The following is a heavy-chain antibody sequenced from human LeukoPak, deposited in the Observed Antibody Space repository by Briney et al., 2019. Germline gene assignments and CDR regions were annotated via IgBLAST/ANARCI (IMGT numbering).Heavy chain of an antibody. Sequence: SETLSLTCTVSGFYISGGYYWGWIRQTPEKGLEFIGRIYHSGSTYYNPSLKSRVIISVDTSKNQFSLRLSSVTAADTAVYYCARAREPLLYSYYFEYWGQGTLVTVSS. J-gene: IGHJ4*02. D-gene: IGHD2-2*02. V-gene: IGHV4-38-2*02. CDR2: IYHSGST. CDR1: GFYISGGYY. CDR3: ARAREPLLYSYYFEY.